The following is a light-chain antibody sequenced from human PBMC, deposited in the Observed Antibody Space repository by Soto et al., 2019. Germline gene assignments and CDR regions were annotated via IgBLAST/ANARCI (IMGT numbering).Light chain of an antibody. CDR3: SSYTTSTTWV. CDR1: NSDVGGYNY. V-gene: IGLV2-14*01. CDR2: EVS. J-gene: IGLJ3*02. Sequence: QSALTQPASVSGSPGQSIAISCTGTNSDVGGYNYVSWYQHHPGKAPKLIIYEVSNRPSGVSNRFSGSKSGNTASLTISGLQAEDEADYYCSSYTTSTTWVFGGGTKVTVL.